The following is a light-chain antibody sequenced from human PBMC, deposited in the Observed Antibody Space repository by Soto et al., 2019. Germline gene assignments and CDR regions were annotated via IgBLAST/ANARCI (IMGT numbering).Light chain of an antibody. J-gene: IGLJ1*01. CDR3: SSYTSGRGVYV. V-gene: IGLV2-14*01. CDR1: SSDVGSYHY. Sequence: QSVLTQPASVSGSPGQSITISCTGTSSDVGSYHYVSWFQQHPGKAPKLIIFEVSDRPSGVSTRFSGSKSGDTASLTISGLQADDEADYYCSSYTSGRGVYVFGGGTKVTVL. CDR2: EVS.